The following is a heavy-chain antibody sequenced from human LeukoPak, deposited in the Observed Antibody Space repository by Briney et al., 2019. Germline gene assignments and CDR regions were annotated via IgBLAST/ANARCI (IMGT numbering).Heavy chain of an antibody. CDR3: AREDYGSGSWPMDV. CDR1: GGTFNNYA. D-gene: IGHD3-10*01. V-gene: IGHV1-69*13. Sequence: SVKVSCKTSGGTFNNYAINWVRQAPGQGLEWMGGIIPLFRTANYAQNFQGRVTITADESTRTAYMELSSLRSEDTAVYYCAREDYGSGSWPMDVWGQGTTVTVSS. J-gene: IGHJ6*02. CDR2: IIPLFRTA.